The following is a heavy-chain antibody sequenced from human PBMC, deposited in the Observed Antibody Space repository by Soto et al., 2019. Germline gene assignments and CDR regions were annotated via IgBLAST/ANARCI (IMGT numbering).Heavy chain of an antibody. D-gene: IGHD3-9*01. CDR1: GFTFTSYA. CDR3: TQDGGSRDWLTVN. J-gene: IGHJ4*02. CDR2: ITGGGDNT. V-gene: IGHV3-23*01. Sequence: EVQLLESGGDLVQPGGSLRLSCAASGFTFTSYAMSWIRQAAGKGLEWVSAITGGGDNTYYVDSVKGRFTISRDNSKNPLYLQMNSLRAEDTAFYYWTQDGGSRDWLTVNWGQGTLVTVSS.